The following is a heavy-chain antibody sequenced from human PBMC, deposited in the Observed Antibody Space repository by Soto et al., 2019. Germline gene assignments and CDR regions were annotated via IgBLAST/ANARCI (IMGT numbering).Heavy chain of an antibody. V-gene: IGHV4-34*01. Sequence: SETLSLTCAVYGGSFSGYYWSWIRQPPGKGLEWIGEINHSGSTNYNPSLKSRVTISVDTSKNQFSLRLSSVTAADTAVYFAARLPVSYYYYGMDVWGQGTTVTVS. D-gene: IGHD6-6*01. CDR2: INHSGST. CDR3: ARLPVSYYYYGMDV. CDR1: GGSFSGYY. J-gene: IGHJ6*02.